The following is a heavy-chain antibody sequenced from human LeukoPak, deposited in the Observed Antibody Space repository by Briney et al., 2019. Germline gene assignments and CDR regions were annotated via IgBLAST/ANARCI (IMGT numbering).Heavy chain of an antibody. V-gene: IGHV4-30-2*01. Sequence: SETLSLTCIVSGASISSGGNYWNWIRQPPGKGLEWIGYVFQTGSTHYNPSLKSRVNISLDRAKNHFFLKLSSVTAADTAVYYCAKGGALDPWGPGTLVTVSS. CDR1: GASISSGGNY. CDR3: AKGGALDP. CDR2: VFQTGST. J-gene: IGHJ5*02.